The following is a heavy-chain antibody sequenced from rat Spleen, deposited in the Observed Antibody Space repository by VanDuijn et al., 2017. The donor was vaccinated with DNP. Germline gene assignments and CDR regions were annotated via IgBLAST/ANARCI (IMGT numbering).Heavy chain of an antibody. Sequence: EVQLVETGGGLVQPGRSLKLSCVASGFTFSTYWMFWIRQAPGMGLEWVASINPEGGSTYYPDSVKGRFTISRDNAENTMYLQMSSLRSEDTATYYCTTDFITTKGYWYFDFWGPGTMVTVSS. CDR1: GFTFSTYW. D-gene: IGHD1-10*01. J-gene: IGHJ1*01. CDR2: INPEGGST. V-gene: IGHV5-58*01. CDR3: TTDFITTKGYWYFDF.